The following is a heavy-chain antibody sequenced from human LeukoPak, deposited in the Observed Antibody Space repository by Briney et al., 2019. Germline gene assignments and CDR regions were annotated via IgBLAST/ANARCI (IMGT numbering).Heavy chain of an antibody. Sequence: ASVKVSCKASGGTFSSYAISWVRQAPGQGLEWMGIINPSGGSTSYAQKFQGRVTMTRDTSTSTVYMELSSLRSEDTAVYYCARDSGAGALDYWGQGTLVTVSS. CDR1: GGTFSSYA. D-gene: IGHD3-10*01. CDR2: INPSGGST. V-gene: IGHV1-46*01. J-gene: IGHJ4*02. CDR3: ARDSGAGALDY.